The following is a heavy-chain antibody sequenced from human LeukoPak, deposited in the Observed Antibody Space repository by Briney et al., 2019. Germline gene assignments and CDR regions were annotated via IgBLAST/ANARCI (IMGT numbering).Heavy chain of an antibody. CDR1: GGSFSSSSYY. CDR3: AREQRYYDSSGYRYHYYGLDV. V-gene: IGHV4-39*07. Sequence: KTSETLSLTCTVSGGSFSSSSYYWGWIRQPPGKGLEWIASIYYSGSSYYNPSLNSRVTISVDTSRNQFSLKLSSVTAADTGVYYCAREQRYYDSSGYRYHYYGLDVWGQGTTVTVSS. D-gene: IGHD3-22*01. J-gene: IGHJ6*02. CDR2: IYYSGSS.